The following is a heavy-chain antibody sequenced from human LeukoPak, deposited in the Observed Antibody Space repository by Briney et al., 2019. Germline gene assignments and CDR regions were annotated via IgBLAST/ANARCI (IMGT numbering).Heavy chain of an antibody. CDR3: ATPRRDGYLDY. V-gene: IGHV1-69-2*01. CDR1: GYTFTDYY. Sequence: ASVKVSCKASGYTFTDYYLHWVQQAPGKGLEWMGRVDPADGETIYAKKFQGRVTITADTSTDTAFMELSGLRSEDTAVYYCATPRRDGYLDYWGQGTLVTVSS. D-gene: IGHD5-24*01. CDR2: VDPADGET. J-gene: IGHJ4*02.